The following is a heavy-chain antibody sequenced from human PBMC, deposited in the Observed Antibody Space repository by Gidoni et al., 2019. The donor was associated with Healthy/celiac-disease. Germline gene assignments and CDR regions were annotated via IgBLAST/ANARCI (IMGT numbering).Heavy chain of an antibody. CDR1: GGSISSGGYS. CDR3: ARNYDTVLSFDY. Sequence: QLQLQESGSGLVKPSQTLSPTSAVSGGSISSGGYSWSWIRQPPGKGLEWIGYIYHSGGTYYNPSLKSRVTISVDRSKNQFSLKLSSVTAADTAVYYCARNYDTVLSFDYWGQGTLVTVSS. J-gene: IGHJ4*02. CDR2: IYHSGGT. V-gene: IGHV4-30-2*01. D-gene: IGHD3-16*01.